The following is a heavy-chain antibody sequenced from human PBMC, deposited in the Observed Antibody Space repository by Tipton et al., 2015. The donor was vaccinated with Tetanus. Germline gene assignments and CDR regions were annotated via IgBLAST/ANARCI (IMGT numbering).Heavy chain of an antibody. Sequence: SLRLSCSASGFTFSTYWMSWVRQAPGKGLEWVANINRDGSGKFYVDSVKGRFTISRDEAKNSLYLQMSSLRVGDTAVYYCARDRGEDWTNFYNMDVWGNGTAVIVSS. D-gene: IGHD3/OR15-3a*01. CDR1: GFTFSTYW. CDR3: ARDRGEDWTNFYNMDV. CDR2: INRDGSGK. J-gene: IGHJ6*03. V-gene: IGHV3-7*01.